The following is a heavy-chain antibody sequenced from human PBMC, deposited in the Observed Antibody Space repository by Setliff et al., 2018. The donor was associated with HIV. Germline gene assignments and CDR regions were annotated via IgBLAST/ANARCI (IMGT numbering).Heavy chain of an antibody. V-gene: IGHV3-15*01. CDR2: IKSNIDGGTR. J-gene: IGHJ3*01. CDR3: TTDRFV. Sequence: GGSLRLSCAASGFTFSKTWMTWVRQAPGKGLEWVGRIKSNIDGGTRDYAAPVKGRFTISRDDSKNTVYLQMNSLKSEDSALYYCTTDRFVWGQGTMVTVSS. CDR1: GFTFSKTW.